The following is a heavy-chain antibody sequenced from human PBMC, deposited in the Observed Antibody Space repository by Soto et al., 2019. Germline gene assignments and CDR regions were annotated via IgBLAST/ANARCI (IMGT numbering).Heavy chain of an antibody. CDR1: GYTFTSYD. J-gene: IGHJ4*02. V-gene: IGHV1-8*01. D-gene: IGHD1-26*01. Sequence: ASVKVSCKASGYTFTSYDINCVRQATGQGLEWMGWMNPNSGNTGYAQKFQGRVTMTRNTSISTAYMELSSLRSEDTAVYYCARGPRNGSFFDYWGQGTLVTVSS. CDR2: MNPNSGNT. CDR3: ARGPRNGSFFDY.